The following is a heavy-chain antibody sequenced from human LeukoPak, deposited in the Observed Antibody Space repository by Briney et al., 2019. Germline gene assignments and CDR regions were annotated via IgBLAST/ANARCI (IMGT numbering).Heavy chain of an antibody. CDR2: MSNDGINK. CDR1: GFTLSSYA. J-gene: IGHJ4*02. Sequence: GGSLRLSCAASGFTLSSYAMHWVRQAPGKGLEWVAVMSNDGINKYYAGSVKGRFTISRDNSKNTLFLQMNSLRPEDTAVYYCARDPVSSALQINSDFWGQGALVTVSS. D-gene: IGHD2-2*01. CDR3: ARDPVSSALQINSDF. V-gene: IGHV3-30-3*01.